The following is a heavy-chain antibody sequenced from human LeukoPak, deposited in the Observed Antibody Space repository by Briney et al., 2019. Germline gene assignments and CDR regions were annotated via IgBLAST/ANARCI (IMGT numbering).Heavy chain of an antibody. D-gene: IGHD2-15*01. J-gene: IGHJ4*02. Sequence: GGSLRLSCVASGFTFSAYTMNWVRQAPGKGLEWISYTSPSSSTRYYAASVQGRFTISRDDAKHSLFLQLSSLRAEDTAVYDCARSDCSGGACYSDYWGQGTLVTVSS. CDR2: TSPSSSTR. V-gene: IGHV3-48*04. CDR3: ARSDCSGGACYSDY. CDR1: GFTFSAYT.